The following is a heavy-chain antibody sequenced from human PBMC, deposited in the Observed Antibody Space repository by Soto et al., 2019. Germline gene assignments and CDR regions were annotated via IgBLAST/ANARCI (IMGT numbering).Heavy chain of an antibody. CDR3: ARDHPYDYGDSSGVPRFDY. V-gene: IGHV1-18*01. CDR1: GYTFTSYG. Sequence: QVQLVQSGAEVKKPGASVKVSCKASGYTFTSYGISWVRQAPGQGLEWMGWISAYNGNTNYAQKLQGRVTMTTDTSTSPAYMELRSLRSDDTAVYYCARDHPYDYGDSSGVPRFDYWGQGTLVTVSS. J-gene: IGHJ4*02. D-gene: IGHD4-17*01. CDR2: ISAYNGNT.